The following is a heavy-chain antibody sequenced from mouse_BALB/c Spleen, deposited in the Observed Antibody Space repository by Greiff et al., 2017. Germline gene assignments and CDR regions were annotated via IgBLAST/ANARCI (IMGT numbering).Heavy chain of an antibody. V-gene: IGHV5-17*02. CDR2: ISSGSSTI. J-gene: IGHJ3*01. CDR1: GFTFSSFG. CDR3: AREGLAY. Sequence: EVNVVESGGGLVQPGGSRKLSCAASGFTFSSFGMHWVRQAPEKGLEWVAYISSGSSTIYYADTVKGRFTISRDNPKNTLFLQMTSLRSEDTAMYYCAREGLAYWGQGTLVTVSA.